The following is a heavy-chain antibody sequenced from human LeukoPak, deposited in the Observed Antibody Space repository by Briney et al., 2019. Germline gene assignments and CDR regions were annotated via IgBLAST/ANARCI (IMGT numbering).Heavy chain of an antibody. CDR3: ARDNNPGDY. Sequence: PGRSLRLSCAASGFTFSSYAMHWVRQAPGKGLEWVAVISYDGSNKYYADSVKGRFTISRDNSKNTLYLQMNSLRAEDTAVYYCARDNNPGDYWGQGTLVTVSS. V-gene: IGHV3-30-3*01. CDR1: GFTFSSYA. D-gene: IGHD1-20*01. J-gene: IGHJ4*02. CDR2: ISYDGSNK.